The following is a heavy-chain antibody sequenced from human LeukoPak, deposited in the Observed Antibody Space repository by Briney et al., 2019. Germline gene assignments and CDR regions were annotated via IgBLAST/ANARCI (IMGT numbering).Heavy chain of an antibody. CDR1: GLIFSSYG. CDR2: ISFDGSNK. Sequence: GGSLRLSCAASGLIFSSYGMHWVRQAPGKGLEWVAVISFDGSNKFYADSVKGRFTISRDNSKNTLDLQMNSLRAEDTAVYYCAKEGLVGATEYNWFDPWGLGTLVTVSS. V-gene: IGHV3-30*18. D-gene: IGHD1-26*01. CDR3: AKEGLVGATEYNWFDP. J-gene: IGHJ5*02.